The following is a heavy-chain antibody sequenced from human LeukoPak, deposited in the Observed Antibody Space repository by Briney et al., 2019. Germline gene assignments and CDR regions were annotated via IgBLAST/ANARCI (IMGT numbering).Heavy chain of an antibody. CDR2: INPNSGGT. J-gene: IGHJ6*03. V-gene: IGHV1-2*02. Sequence: ASVKVSCKASGYTFTDYYAHWVRQAPGQGLEWMGWINPNSGGTNYAQKFQGRVTMTRDTSSSTAYMELSRLRSDDTAVYYCAREIFEVVEQFYYYMDVWGKGTTVTVSS. CDR3: AREIFEVVEQFYYYMDV. CDR1: GYTFTDYY. D-gene: IGHD3-3*01.